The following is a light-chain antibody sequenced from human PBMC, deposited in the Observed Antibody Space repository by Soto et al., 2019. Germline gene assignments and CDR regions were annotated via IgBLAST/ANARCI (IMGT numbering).Light chain of an antibody. V-gene: IGKV3-11*01. CDR2: DAY. Sequence: ELVLTQSPGTLSLSPGESATLSCRASQSVSYYLAWYQQKPCQAPRLLIYDAYSRATGVPDRFSGSGSGTEFTLTISSLESEDSAVYYCQQHSSWPPWTXGQGTKVDIK. J-gene: IGKJ1*01. CDR3: QQHSSWPPWT. CDR1: QSVSYY.